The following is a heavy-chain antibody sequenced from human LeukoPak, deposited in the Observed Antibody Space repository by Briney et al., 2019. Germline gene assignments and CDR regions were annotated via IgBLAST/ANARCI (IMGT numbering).Heavy chain of an antibody. J-gene: IGHJ4*02. CDR2: INYSGRS. Sequence: PETLSLTCNVSGDSISSDYWSWIRQPPGKGLEWIGYINYSGRSSYNPALKSRVTISVDTSSNQVSLKLRSVTAADTAVYYCARLDCSADACYNYWGLGCLFAVSS. V-gene: IGHV4-59*08. CDR3: ARLDCSADACYNY. CDR1: GDSISSDY. D-gene: IGHD2-15*01.